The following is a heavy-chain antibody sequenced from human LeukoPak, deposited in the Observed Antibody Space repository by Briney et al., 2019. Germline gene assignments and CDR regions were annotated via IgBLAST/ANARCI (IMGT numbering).Heavy chain of an antibody. V-gene: IGHV3-7*01. CDR3: ARHDGQGFGFDL. D-gene: IGHD3-10*01. CDR1: GFTFISYW. J-gene: IGHJ2*01. CDR2: IKQDGSEK. Sequence: GGSLRLSCTASGFTFISYWVSWVRQAPGKGLEWVANIKQDGSEKYYVDSVKGRFTISRDNAKNSLYLQMNSLRAEDTAVYYCARHDGQGFGFDLWGRGTLVKVSS.